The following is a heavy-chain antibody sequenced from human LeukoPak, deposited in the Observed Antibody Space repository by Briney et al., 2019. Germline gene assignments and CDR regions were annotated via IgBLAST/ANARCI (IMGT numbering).Heavy chain of an antibody. CDR3: TRELVPAANYSGMDV. V-gene: IGHV3-30-3*01. D-gene: IGHD2-2*01. Sequence: GRSLRLSCAASGFTFSSYAMHWVRQAPGKGLEWVAVISYDGSNKYYADSVKGRFTISRDNSKNTLYLQMNSLRAEDTAVYYCTRELVPAANYSGMDVWGQGTTVTVSS. J-gene: IGHJ6*02. CDR2: ISYDGSNK. CDR1: GFTFSSYA.